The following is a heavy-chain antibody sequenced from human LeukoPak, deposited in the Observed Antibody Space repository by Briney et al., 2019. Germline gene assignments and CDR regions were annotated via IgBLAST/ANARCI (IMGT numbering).Heavy chain of an antibody. V-gene: IGHV1-3*03. D-gene: IGHD5-12*01. CDR1: GYTFTSYA. CDR2: INAGNGNT. Sequence: ASVKVSCKASGYTFTSYAMHWVRQAPGQRLEWMGWINAGNGNTKYSQEFQGRVTITRDTSASTDYMELSSLRSEDMAVYYCARDRSGYGLTEFDYWGQGTLVTVSS. J-gene: IGHJ4*02. CDR3: ARDRSGYGLTEFDY.